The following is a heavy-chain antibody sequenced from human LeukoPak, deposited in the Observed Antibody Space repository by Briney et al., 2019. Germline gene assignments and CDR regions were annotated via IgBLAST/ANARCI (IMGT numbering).Heavy chain of an antibody. CDR1: GFTFSSYA. CDR2: ISYDGSNK. Sequence: GGSLRLSCAAYGFTFSSYAMHWVRQAPGKGLEWVAVISYDGSNKYYADSVKGRFTISRDNSKNTLYLQMNSLRAEDTAVYYCVKDRDKWLPSGSDYWGQGTLVTVSS. J-gene: IGHJ4*02. D-gene: IGHD6-19*01. V-gene: IGHV3-30-3*01. CDR3: VKDRDKWLPSGSDY.